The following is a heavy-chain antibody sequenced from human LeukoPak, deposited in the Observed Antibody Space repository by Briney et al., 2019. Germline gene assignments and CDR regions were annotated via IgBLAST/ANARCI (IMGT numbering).Heavy chain of an antibody. D-gene: IGHD3-3*01. CDR3: ARDGNYDYWSAQSAGDGMDV. CDR2: ISSSSSTI. J-gene: IGHJ6*02. V-gene: IGHV3-48*02. CDR1: GFTFSSYS. Sequence: PGGSLRLSCAASGFTFSSYSMNWVRQAPGKGLEWVSYISSSSSTIYYADSVKGRFTISRDNAQNSLHLQMNSLRDEDTAVYYCARDGNYDYWSAQSAGDGMDVWGQGTTVTVSS.